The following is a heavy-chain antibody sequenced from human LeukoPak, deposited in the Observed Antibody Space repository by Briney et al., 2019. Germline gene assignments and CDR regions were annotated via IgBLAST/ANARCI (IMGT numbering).Heavy chain of an antibody. J-gene: IGHJ6*03. CDR1: GFTFNSYG. D-gene: IGHD3-10*01. CDR3: AKGGAVSSKSITMIRGTRRYNYYMDV. CDR2: IGGSGADT. V-gene: IGHV3-23*01. Sequence: GGSLRLSCGASGFTFNSYGMNWVRQAPGKGLEWGSGIGGSGADTYYADSVKGRFTISRDNSRNTLYLQMNSLRAGDTAVYYCAKGGAVSSKSITMIRGTRRYNYYMDVWGKGTTVTISS.